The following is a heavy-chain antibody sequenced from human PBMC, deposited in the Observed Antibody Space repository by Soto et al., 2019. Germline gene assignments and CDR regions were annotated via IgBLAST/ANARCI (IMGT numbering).Heavy chain of an antibody. CDR1: GGTFSPYA. J-gene: IGHJ1*01. D-gene: IGHD1-26*01. CDR3: ARVWEIFGSTWSFVGF. V-gene: IGHV1-69*04. Sequence: QVPLVQSGAEVKKPGSSVKVSCKASGGTFSPYAINWVRQAPGQGLEWMGRIIAYLGDTYYAQKFQARVTMTADKSTSTAYMELSGLRSEDTAVYYCARVWEIFGSTWSFVGFWGRGTLVTVSS. CDR2: IIAYLGDT.